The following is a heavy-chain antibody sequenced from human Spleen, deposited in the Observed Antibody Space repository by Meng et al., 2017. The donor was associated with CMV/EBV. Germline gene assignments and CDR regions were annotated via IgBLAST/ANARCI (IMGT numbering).Heavy chain of an antibody. J-gene: IGHJ4*02. V-gene: IGHV4-31*02. CDR1: GGSIISGGYS. CDR3: ARVSLLRYYFDY. CDR2: IYYGGST. Sequence: VSGGSIISGGYSWSWIRQPPGKGLEWIGYIYYGGSTYYNPSLESRVTISVDTSKNQFSLKLSSVTAADTAVYYCARVSLLRYYFDYWGQGTLVTVSS. D-gene: IGHD3-22*01.